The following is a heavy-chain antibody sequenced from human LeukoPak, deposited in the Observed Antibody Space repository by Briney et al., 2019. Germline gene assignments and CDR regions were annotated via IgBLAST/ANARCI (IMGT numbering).Heavy chain of an antibody. D-gene: IGHD5-18*01. J-gene: IGHJ4*02. V-gene: IGHV1-18*01. CDR2: ISAYNGNT. CDR1: GYTFTSYG. CDR3: ARDRLDTAMVGIWFDY. Sequence: VSVKVSCKASGYTFTSYGISWVRQAPGQGLEWMGWISAYNGNTNYAQKLQGRVTMTTDTSTSTAYMELRSLRSDDTAVYYCARDRLDTAMVGIWFDYWGQGTLVTVSS.